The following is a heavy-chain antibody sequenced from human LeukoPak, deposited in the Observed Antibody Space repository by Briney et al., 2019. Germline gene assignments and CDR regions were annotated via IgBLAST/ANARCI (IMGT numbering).Heavy chain of an antibody. Sequence: SETLSLTCTVSGGSIRNYFWSWIRQPPGKGLEWIGYINYSGGTNYNPFLKSRVAISVDTSKNQFSLKLNSVTAADTAVYYCARDGGRYRNDAFDFWGQGTVVTVSS. CDR2: INYSGGT. CDR3: ARDGGRYRNDAFDF. CDR1: GGSIRNYF. D-gene: IGHD1-26*01. V-gene: IGHV4-59*01. J-gene: IGHJ3*01.